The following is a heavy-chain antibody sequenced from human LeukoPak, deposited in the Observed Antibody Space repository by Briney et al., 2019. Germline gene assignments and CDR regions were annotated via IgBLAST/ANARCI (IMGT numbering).Heavy chain of an antibody. CDR1: GGSISGYH. D-gene: IGHD1-26*01. CDR3: ACGTYYYFDY. V-gene: IGHV4-59*08. Sequence: SETLSLTCTVSGGSISGYHWSWIRQPPGKGLEWIGYSYYSGSTSSSPSLKSPVTISVDTSKSQFSLKLSSVTAADTAVYYCACGTYYYFDYWGQGTLVTVSS. CDR2: SYYSGST. J-gene: IGHJ4*02.